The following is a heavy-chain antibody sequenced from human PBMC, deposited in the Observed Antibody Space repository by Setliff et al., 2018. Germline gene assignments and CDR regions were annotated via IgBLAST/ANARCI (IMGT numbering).Heavy chain of an antibody. CDR2: ISTYTGKT. Sequence: ASVKVSCKASGYIFTTYGFNWVRQAPGQGLEWMGMISTYTGKTTYAQKFQGRVTMTTDTSTGTGYMELRSLRSDDTSVYFCARFGGSCSSSSCYASDLWGQGTRVTVSS. V-gene: IGHV1-18*01. J-gene: IGHJ3*01. CDR1: GYIFTTYG. D-gene: IGHD2-2*01. CDR3: ARFGGSCSSSSCYASDL.